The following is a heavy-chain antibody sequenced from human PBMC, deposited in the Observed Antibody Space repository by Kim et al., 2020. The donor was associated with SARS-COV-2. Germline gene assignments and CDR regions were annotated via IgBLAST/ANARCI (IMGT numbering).Heavy chain of an antibody. CDR2: IYYSGST. D-gene: IGHD6-13*01. CDR3: ATSHSSSWPSYDAFDI. V-gene: IGHV4-59*13. Sequence: SETLSLTCTVSGGSISSYYWSWIRQPPGKGLEWIGYIYYSGSTNYNPSLKSRVTISVDTSKNQFSLKLSSVTAADTAVYYCATSHSSSWPSYDAFDIWGQGTMVTVSS. J-gene: IGHJ3*02. CDR1: GGSISSYY.